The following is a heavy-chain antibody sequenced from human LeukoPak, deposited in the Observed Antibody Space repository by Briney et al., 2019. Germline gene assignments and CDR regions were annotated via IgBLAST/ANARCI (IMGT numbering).Heavy chain of an antibody. CDR2: INPNSGGT. D-gene: IGHD3-10*01. CDR3: AGGYYYGPGSYYKPLDY. V-gene: IGHV1-2*06. J-gene: IGHJ4*02. Sequence: ASVKVSCKASGYTFTGYYMHWVRQAPGQGLEWMGRINPNSGGTNYAQKFQGRVTMTRDTSISTAYMELSRLRSDDTAVYYCAGGYYYGPGSYYKPLDYWGQGTLVTVSS. CDR1: GYTFTGYY.